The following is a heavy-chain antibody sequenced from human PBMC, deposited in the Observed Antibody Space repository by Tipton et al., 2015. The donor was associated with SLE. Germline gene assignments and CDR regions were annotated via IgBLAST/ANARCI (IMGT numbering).Heavy chain of an antibody. J-gene: IGHJ4*02. D-gene: IGHD7-27*01. CDR1: GFSFHSYA. Sequence: SLRLSCATSGFSFHSYAMSWVRQAPGKGLEWVPVVYSSDSTYYADSVKGRFTVYRDDSKNTVYLQMNSLRADDTAIYYCVKRGWGFDYWGQGTLVTVSS. V-gene: IGHV3-23*03. CDR3: VKRGWGFDY. CDR2: VYSSDST.